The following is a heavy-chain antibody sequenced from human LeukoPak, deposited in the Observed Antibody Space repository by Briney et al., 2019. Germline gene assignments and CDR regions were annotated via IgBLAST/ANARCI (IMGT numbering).Heavy chain of an antibody. CDR2: IYYSGST. CDR1: GGSISGSSYY. D-gene: IGHD2-2*02. CDR3: ARESGHCSSTCCYSLSYYYYYMDV. J-gene: IGHJ6*03. V-gene: IGHV4-39*07. Sequence: SETLSLACTASGGSISGSSYYWGWMRQPPGKGLEWIGSIYYSGSTYYNPSLKSRVTISVDTSKNQFSLKLSSVTAADTAVYYCARESGHCSSTCCYSLSYYYYYMDVWGKGTTVTVSS.